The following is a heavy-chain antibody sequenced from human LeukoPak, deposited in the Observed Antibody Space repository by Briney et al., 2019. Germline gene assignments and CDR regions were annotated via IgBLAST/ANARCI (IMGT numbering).Heavy chain of an antibody. CDR1: GYTFTSYG. CDR2: ISAYNGNT. J-gene: IGHJ3*02. CDR3: ARGFTIFGVVTESGGAFDI. Sequence: ASVKVSCKASGYTFTSYGISWVRQAPGQGLEWMGWISAYNGNTNYAQKLQGRVTMTTDTSTSTAYMELRSLRSDDTAVYYCARGFTIFGVVTESGGAFDIWGQGTMVTVSS. D-gene: IGHD3-3*01. V-gene: IGHV1-18*01.